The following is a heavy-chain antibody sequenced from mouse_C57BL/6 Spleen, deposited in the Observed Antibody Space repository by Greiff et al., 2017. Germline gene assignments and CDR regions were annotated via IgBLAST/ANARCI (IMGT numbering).Heavy chain of an antibody. CDR1: GYTFTSYW. CDR2: IDPSDSYT. J-gene: IGHJ2*01. CDR3: ARLLGPYYFDY. D-gene: IGHD4-1*01. V-gene: IGHV1-69*01. Sequence: QVQLQQPGAELVMPGASVKLSCKASGYTFTSYWMHWVKQRPGQGLEWIGEIDPSDSYTNYNQKFKGKSTLTVDKSSSTAFMQLSSLTSEDSAVYYCARLLGPYYFDYWGQGTTLTVSS.